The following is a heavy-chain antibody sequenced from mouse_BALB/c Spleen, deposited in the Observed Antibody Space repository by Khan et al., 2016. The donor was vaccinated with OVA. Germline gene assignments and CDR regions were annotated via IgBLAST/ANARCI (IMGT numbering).Heavy chain of an antibody. CDR1: GFSLTDYD. CDR3: AKVIWYCYNAIDY. V-gene: IGHV2-6-5*01. J-gene: IGHJ4*01. CDR2: IWAGGNT. Sequence: QMQLEESGPGLVAPSQSLSITCTVSGFSLTDYDVNWIRQPPGKGLEWLGVIWAGGNTNYNSALKSRLTIIKDNSKSQVFLIMNSMQTDDTAMYCYAKVIWYCYNAIDYWGQGTSVTVSS. D-gene: IGHD2-1*01.